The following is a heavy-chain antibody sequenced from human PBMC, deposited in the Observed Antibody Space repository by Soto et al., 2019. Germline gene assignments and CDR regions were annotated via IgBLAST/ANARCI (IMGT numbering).Heavy chain of an antibody. Sequence: PSETLSLTCTVSGGSISSYYWSWIRQPPGKGLEWIGYIYYSGSTNYNPSLKSRVTISVDTSKNQFSLKLSSVTAADTAVYYCARRTCSGGSCHYYFDYWGQGTLVTVSS. CDR3: ARRTCSGGSCHYYFDY. J-gene: IGHJ4*02. CDR2: IYYSGST. CDR1: GGSISSYY. V-gene: IGHV4-59*01. D-gene: IGHD2-15*01.